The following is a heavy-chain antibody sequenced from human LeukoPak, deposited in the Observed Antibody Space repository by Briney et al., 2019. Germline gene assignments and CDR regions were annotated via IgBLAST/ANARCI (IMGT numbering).Heavy chain of an antibody. Sequence: GGSLRLSCAASGFSFSAYWMHWVRQAPGKGLVWVSRINNEGTGTDYADSVKGRFTISRDNSKNTLYLQMNSLRAEDTAVYYCAKDEVTRPMNLDYWGQGTLVTVSS. V-gene: IGHV3-74*01. J-gene: IGHJ4*02. CDR2: INNEGTGT. CDR3: AKDEVTRPMNLDY. CDR1: GFSFSAYW. D-gene: IGHD2-21*02.